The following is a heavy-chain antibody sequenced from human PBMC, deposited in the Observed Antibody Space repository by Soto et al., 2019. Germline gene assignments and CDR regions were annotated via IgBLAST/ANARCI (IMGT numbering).Heavy chain of an antibody. CDR1: GGTFTNYA. CDR3: ASRYCSGGSCYHRSEFDY. CDR2: IIPIFGTA. D-gene: IGHD2-15*01. Sequence: ASVKVSCKASGGTFTNYAVSWLRQAPGQRLEWMGSIIPIFGTANYAQKFQGRVTITADEFTSTAYMELSNLRSEDTAVYYCASRYCSGGSCYHRSEFDYWGQGTLVTVSS. J-gene: IGHJ4*02. V-gene: IGHV1-69*13.